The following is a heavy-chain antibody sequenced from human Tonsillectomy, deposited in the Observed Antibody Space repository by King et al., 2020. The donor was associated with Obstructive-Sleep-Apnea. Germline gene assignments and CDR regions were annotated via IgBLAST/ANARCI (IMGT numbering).Heavy chain of an antibody. CDR3: ATTSIAPNRVGYAFDI. D-gene: IGHD6-6*01. CDR1: GDSVSSNSAA. J-gene: IGHJ3*02. V-gene: IGHV6-1*01. Sequence: VQLQQSGPGLVKPSQTLSLTCAISGDSVSSNSAAWNWIRQSPSRGLEWLGKTYYRSKWYNDYAVSVKSRITINPDTSKNQFSLQLNSVTPEDTAVYYCATTSIAPNRVGYAFDIWGQGTMVTVSS. CDR2: TYYRSKWYN.